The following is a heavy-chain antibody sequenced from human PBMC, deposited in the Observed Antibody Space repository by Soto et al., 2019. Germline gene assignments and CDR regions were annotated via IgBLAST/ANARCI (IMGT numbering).Heavy chain of an antibody. D-gene: IGHD1-26*01. Sequence: QVQLVESGGGAVQPGESLRLSSVASGFDFTYYAMHWVRQAPGKGLESVAVMSSDGSKIHHTDTVKGRFTISRDNSKNTLYLQMNSLKKEDTAVYLCATDEGVGGTLGLFDYGGQGTLFSVSS. J-gene: IGHJ4*02. CDR1: GFDFTYYA. CDR2: MSSDGSKI. V-gene: IGHV3-30*03. CDR3: ATDEGVGGTLGLFDY.